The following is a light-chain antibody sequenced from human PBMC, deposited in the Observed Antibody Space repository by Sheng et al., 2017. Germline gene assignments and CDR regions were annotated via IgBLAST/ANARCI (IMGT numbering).Light chain of an antibody. CDR3: QHYDSYPCT. J-gene: IGKJ2*02. V-gene: IGKV3-11*01. CDR2: DAS. CDR1: QTISTY. Sequence: EIVLTQSPATLSLSPGERATLSCRASQTISTYLAWYQQKPGQAPRLLIFDASNRATGIPARFSGSGSGTDFTLTITSLEPEDFATYYCQHYDSYPCTFGQGTKLEIK.